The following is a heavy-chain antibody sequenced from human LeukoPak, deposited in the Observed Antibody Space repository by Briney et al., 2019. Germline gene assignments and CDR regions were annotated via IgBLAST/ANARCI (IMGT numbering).Heavy chain of an antibody. CDR1: GFTFSNYW. CDR3: VKDFNWGFDY. Sequence: GGSLRLSCAASGFTFSNYWMNWVRQAPGKGLEWVAFIGHDGGNINSADSVKGRFTISRDNSRSTLSLQMINLRPEDTAVYYCVKDFNWGFDYWGQGTLVTVSS. V-gene: IGHV3-30*02. CDR2: IGHDGGNI. D-gene: IGHD7-27*01. J-gene: IGHJ4*02.